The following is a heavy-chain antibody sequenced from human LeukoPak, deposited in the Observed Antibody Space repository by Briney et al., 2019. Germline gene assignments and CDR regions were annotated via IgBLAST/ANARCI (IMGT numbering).Heavy chain of an antibody. D-gene: IGHD4-23*01. Sequence: GGSLRLSCAASGFTFSSYWMSWVRQAPGKGLEWVANIKQDGSEKYYVDSVKGRFTISRDNAKNSLYLQMNSLRAGDTAVYYCARWVQSDRWSGKFDYWGQGTLVTVSS. CDR3: ARWVQSDRWSGKFDY. CDR2: IKQDGSEK. CDR1: GFTFSSYW. V-gene: IGHV3-7*01. J-gene: IGHJ4*02.